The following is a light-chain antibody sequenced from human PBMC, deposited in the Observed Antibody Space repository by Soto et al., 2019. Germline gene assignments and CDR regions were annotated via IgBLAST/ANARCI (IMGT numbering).Light chain of an antibody. CDR2: GAS. CDR3: QQYGSSRT. V-gene: IGKV3-20*01. Sequence: EIVLTQSPGTLSLSPGERATLSCRASQSVSSSYLAWYQQKPGQAPRLLIYGASSRATGIPDRFSGSGSGTDFTLIILRLNPEDSAVYYRQQYGSSRTFGQGTNVEIK. J-gene: IGKJ1*01. CDR1: QSVSSSY.